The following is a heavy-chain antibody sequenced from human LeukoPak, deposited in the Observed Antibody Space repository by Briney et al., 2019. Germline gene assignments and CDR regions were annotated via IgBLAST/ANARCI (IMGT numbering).Heavy chain of an antibody. CDR2: IYYSGST. J-gene: IGHJ4*02. Sequence: SGTLSLTCTVSGGSISSYYWSWLRQPPGKGLEWIGYIYYSGSTNYNPSLKSRVTISVDTSKNQFSLKLSSVTAADTAVYYCARSHFAPYFDYWGQGTLVTVSS. CDR3: ARSHFAPYFDY. CDR1: GGSISSYY. V-gene: IGHV4-59*01. D-gene: IGHD3-3*02.